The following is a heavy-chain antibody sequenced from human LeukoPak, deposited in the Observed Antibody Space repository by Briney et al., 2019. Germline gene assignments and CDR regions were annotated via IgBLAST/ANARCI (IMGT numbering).Heavy chain of an antibody. J-gene: IGHJ6*03. CDR1: GFIFSSYW. Sequence: PGGSLRLSCAASGFIFSSYWMAWVRQAPGKGLEWVANIKEDGSDKNYVDSVKGRFTISRDNAKNSLYLQMNSLRAEDTAVYYCAKDRKVVGPYYMDVWGKGTTVTVSS. D-gene: IGHD2-15*01. V-gene: IGHV3-7*01. CDR2: IKEDGSDK. CDR3: AKDRKVVGPYYMDV.